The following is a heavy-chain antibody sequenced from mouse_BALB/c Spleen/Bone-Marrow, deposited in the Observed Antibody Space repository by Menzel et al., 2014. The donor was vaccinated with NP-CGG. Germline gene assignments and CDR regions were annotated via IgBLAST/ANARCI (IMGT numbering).Heavy chain of an antibody. J-gene: IGHJ3*01. CDR1: GYTFTNYF. V-gene: IGHV1S81*02. CDR2: INPNNGGT. CDR3: TRSGPGFAY. Sequence: QVQLKESGAELVKPGASVKLSCKASGYTFTNYFMYWVKQRPGQGLEWIGEINPNNGGTNFNENFKSKATLTLDKSSSTAYMQLSSLTSEDSAVFYCTRSGPGFAYWGHGTLVTASA.